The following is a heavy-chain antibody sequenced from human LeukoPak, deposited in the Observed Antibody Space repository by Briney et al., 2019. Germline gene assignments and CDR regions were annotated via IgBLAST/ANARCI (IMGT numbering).Heavy chain of an antibody. Sequence: GGSLRLSCAASGFTFSDYYMSWIRQAPGKGLEWVSYISRSGSTIYYADSVKGRFTISRDNAKNSLYLQMNSLRAEDTAVYYCARDRLAYCGGDCYRPVDYWGQGTLVTVSS. CDR1: GFTFSDYY. CDR2: ISRSGSTI. V-gene: IGHV3-11*01. J-gene: IGHJ4*02. CDR3: ARDRLAYCGGDCYRPVDY. D-gene: IGHD2-21*02.